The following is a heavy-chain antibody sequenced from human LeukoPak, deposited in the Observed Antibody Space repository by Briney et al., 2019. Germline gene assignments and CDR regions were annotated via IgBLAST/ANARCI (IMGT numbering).Heavy chain of an antibody. J-gene: IGHJ5*02. D-gene: IGHD3-3*01. CDR2: ISAYNGNT. CDR1: GYTFTSYG. V-gene: IGHV1-18*01. Sequence: ASVKVSCKASGYTFTSYGISWVRQAPGQGLEWMGWISAYNGNTNYAQKLQGRVTMTTDTSTSTAYMELRSLRSDDTAVYYCARDPSHMARITIFGVGDGWFDPWGQGTLVTVSS. CDR3: ARDPSHMARITIFGVGDGWFDP.